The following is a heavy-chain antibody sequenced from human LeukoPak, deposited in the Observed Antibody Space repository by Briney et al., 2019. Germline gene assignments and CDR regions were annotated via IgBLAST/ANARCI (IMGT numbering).Heavy chain of an antibody. CDR2: IYYSGST. V-gene: IGHV4-59*11. CDR3: ASTMVRGAPGHDAFDL. J-gene: IGHJ3*01. D-gene: IGHD3-10*01. CDR1: GGSISSHY. Sequence: PSETLSLTCTVSGGSISSHYWSWVRQPPGKGLEWMWYIYYSGSTNYNPSLKSRVTISVDTSKNQFSLKLSSVTAADTAVYYCASTMVRGAPGHDAFDLWGQGTMVTVSS.